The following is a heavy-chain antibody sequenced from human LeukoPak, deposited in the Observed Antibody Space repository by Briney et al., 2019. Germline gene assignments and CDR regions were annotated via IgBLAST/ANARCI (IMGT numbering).Heavy chain of an antibody. V-gene: IGHV1-46*01. CDR1: GYTFTSYY. CDR3: AGGEAAWAAFDI. J-gene: IGHJ3*02. D-gene: IGHD1-26*01. CDR2: INPSGGST. Sequence: ASVKVSCKASGYTFTSYYMHWVRQAPGQGLEWMGIINPSGGSTSYAQKFQGRVTMTRDMSTSTVYMELSSLRSEDTAVYYCAGGEAAWAAFDIWGQGTMVTVSS.